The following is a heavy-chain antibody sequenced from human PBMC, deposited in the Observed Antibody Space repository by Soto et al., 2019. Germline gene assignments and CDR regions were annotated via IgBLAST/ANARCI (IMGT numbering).Heavy chain of an antibody. D-gene: IGHD1-1*01. J-gene: IGHJ5*02. Sequence: HVQLVQSGAEVMKPGASVKVSCRASGDTFTSHWMHWVRQAPGQGLEWMAVINPSGSHAIYAQELQGGLTLTRETSTSTAYMELSNMRSDDTAVYYCARDHSRDDKAWWVDPWGQGTLVTVSS. CDR3: ARDHSRDDKAWWVDP. CDR2: INPSGSHA. V-gene: IGHV1-46*04. CDR1: GDTFTSHW.